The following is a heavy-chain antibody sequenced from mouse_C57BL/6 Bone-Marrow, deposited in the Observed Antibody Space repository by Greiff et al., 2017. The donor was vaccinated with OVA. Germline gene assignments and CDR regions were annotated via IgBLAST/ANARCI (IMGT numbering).Heavy chain of an antibody. D-gene: IGHD1-1*01. CDR3: ARRITTVVAKYYFDY. Sequence: VQLKESGAELVKPGASVKLSCTASGFNIKDYYMHWVKQRTEQGLEWIGRIDPEDGETKYAPKFQGKATITAYTSSNTAYLQLSSLTSEDTAVYYCARRITTVVAKYYFDYWGQGTTLTVSS. CDR2: IDPEDGET. V-gene: IGHV14-2*01. J-gene: IGHJ2*01. CDR1: GFNIKDYY.